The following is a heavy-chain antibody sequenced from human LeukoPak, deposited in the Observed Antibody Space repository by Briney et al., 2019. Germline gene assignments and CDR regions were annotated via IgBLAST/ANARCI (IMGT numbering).Heavy chain of an antibody. D-gene: IGHD3-10*01. CDR1: GGSFSGYY. J-gene: IGHJ6*02. Sequence: SEALSLTCAVYGGSFSGYYWSWIRQPPGKGLEWIGEINHSGSTNYNPSLKSRVTISVDTSKNQFSLKLSSVTAADTAVYYCARLRGVGYYYYGMDVWGQGTTVTVSS. V-gene: IGHV4-34*01. CDR3: ARLRGVGYYYYGMDV. CDR2: INHSGST.